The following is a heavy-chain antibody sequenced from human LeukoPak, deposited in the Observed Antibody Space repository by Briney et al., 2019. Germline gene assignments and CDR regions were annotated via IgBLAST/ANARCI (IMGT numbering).Heavy chain of an antibody. Sequence: GGSLRLSCAASGFTFSIYAMHWVRQAPGKGLEYVSAISSNGGSTYYANSVKGRFTISRDNSKNTLYLQMGSLRAEDMAVYYCARYGYNPFDYWGQGTLVTVSS. CDR1: GFTFSIYA. J-gene: IGHJ4*02. CDR3: ARYGYNPFDY. V-gene: IGHV3-64*01. D-gene: IGHD5-24*01. CDR2: ISSNGGST.